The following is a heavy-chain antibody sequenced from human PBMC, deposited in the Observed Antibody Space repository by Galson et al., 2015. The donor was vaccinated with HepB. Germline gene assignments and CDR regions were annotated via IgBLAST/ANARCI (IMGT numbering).Heavy chain of an antibody. Sequence: CAISGDSVSSNSAAWGWIRQSPSRGLEWLGRTYYRSKWYSDYAVSVKSRITINPDTSKNQFSLQLNSVSPGDTAVYYCTRDLGGRFDYWGQGTLVTVSS. CDR2: TYYRSKWYS. CDR1: GDSVSSNSAA. D-gene: IGHD3-16*01. CDR3: TRDLGGRFDY. V-gene: IGHV6-1*01. J-gene: IGHJ4*02.